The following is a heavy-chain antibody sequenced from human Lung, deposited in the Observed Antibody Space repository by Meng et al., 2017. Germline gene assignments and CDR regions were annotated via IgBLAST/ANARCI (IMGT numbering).Heavy chain of an antibody. V-gene: IGHV3-23*04. CDR1: GFIFSRYA. CDR3: AKKGWLYWGSGDDY. J-gene: IGHJ4*02. CDR2: ISGSGSSP. Sequence: EVHLVVSGGGLVQPGGALRLSCAAFGFIFSRYAMSWVRQATGKGLEWVSAISGSGSSPYYSDSVKGRFTISRDNSKNTLYLQMNSLRAEDTAVYYCAKKGWLYWGSGDDYWGQGTLVTVSS. D-gene: IGHD7-27*01.